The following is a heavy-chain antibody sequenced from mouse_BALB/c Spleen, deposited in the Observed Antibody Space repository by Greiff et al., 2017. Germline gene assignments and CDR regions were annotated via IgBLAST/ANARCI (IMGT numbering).Heavy chain of an antibody. Sequence: VKVVESGPELVKPGASVRISCKASGYTFTSYYIHWVKQRPGQGLEWIGWIYPGNVNTKYNEKFKGKATLTADKSSSTAYMQLSSLTSEDSAVYFCARGGYDYPFAYWGQGTLVTVSA. V-gene: IGHV1S56*01. CDR1: GYTFTSYY. CDR3: ARGGYDYPFAY. CDR2: IYPGNVNT. D-gene: IGHD2-4*01. J-gene: IGHJ3*01.